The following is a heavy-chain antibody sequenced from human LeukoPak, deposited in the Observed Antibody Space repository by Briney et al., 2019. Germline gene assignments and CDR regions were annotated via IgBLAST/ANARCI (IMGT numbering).Heavy chain of an antibody. CDR2: IWYDGSNK. D-gene: IGHD6-13*01. CDR3: AKDSSSSWFGGDSK. V-gene: IGHV3-30*02. J-gene: IGHJ4*02. Sequence: GGSLRLSCAASGFTFSSYGMHWVRQAPGKGLEWVAVIWYDGSNKYYADSVKGRFTISRDNSKNTLYLQMNSLRAEDTAVYYCAKDSSSSWFGGDSKWGQGTLVTVSS. CDR1: GFTFSSYG.